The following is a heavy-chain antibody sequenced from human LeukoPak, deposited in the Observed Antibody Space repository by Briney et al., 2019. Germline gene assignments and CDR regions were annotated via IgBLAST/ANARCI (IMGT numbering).Heavy chain of an antibody. CDR1: GFTFGDYA. CDR2: IRSKAYGGTT. J-gene: IGHJ4*02. V-gene: IGHV3-49*04. D-gene: IGHD2-2*01. Sequence: GGSLRLSCTTSGFTFGDYAMSWVRQAPGKGLEGVGFIRSKAYGGTTEYAASVKGRFTISRDDSKSIAYLQMNSLKTEDTAVYYCTRVGYCSSTSCHYFDYWGQGTLVTVSS. CDR3: TRVGYCSSTSCHYFDY.